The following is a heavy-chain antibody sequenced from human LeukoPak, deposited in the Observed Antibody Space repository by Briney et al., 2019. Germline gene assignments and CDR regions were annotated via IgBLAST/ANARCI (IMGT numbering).Heavy chain of an antibody. CDR1: GFTFSNYD. V-gene: IGHV3-33*01. CDR3: ARDDYGGKLDI. J-gene: IGHJ3*02. CDR2: IWYDGSNK. D-gene: IGHD4-23*01. Sequence: GGSLRLSWAASGFTFSNYDMHWVRQAPGKGLEWVAVIWYDGSNKYYADSVKGRFTISRDNSKNTLYLQMNSLRAEDTAVYYCARDDYGGKLDIWGQGTVVTVSS.